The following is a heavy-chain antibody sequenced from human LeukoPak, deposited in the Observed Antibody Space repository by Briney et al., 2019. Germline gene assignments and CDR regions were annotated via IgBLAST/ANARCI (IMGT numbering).Heavy chain of an antibody. Sequence: ASVKVSCKASGYTFTGYYMHWVRQAPGQGLEWMGWINPNSGGTNYAQKFQGRVTMTRDTSISTAYMELSRLRPDDTAVYYCARGSRYCSSTSCYRRWFDPWGQGTLVTVSS. CDR2: INPNSGGT. J-gene: IGHJ5*02. D-gene: IGHD2-2*01. V-gene: IGHV1-2*02. CDR1: GYTFTGYY. CDR3: ARGSRYCSSTSCYRRWFDP.